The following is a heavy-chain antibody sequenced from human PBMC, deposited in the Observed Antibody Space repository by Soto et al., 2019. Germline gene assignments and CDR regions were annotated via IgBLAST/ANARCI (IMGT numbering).Heavy chain of an antibody. CDR3: AKDRGIIVKAGDAFDV. CDR1: GFTFSSYA. V-gene: IGHV3-30-3*01. Sequence: GGSLRLSCAASGFTFSSYAMHWVRQAPGKGLEWVAVISYDGSNKYYADSVKGRFTISRDNSRNTLYLQLNTLRAEDTALYYCAKDRGIIVKAGDAFDVWGQGTKVTVSS. J-gene: IGHJ3*01. D-gene: IGHD3-16*02. CDR2: ISYDGSNK.